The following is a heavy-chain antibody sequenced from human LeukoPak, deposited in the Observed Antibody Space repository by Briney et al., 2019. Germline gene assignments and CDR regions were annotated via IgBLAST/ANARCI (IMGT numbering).Heavy chain of an antibody. V-gene: IGHV3-23*01. CDR3: AKGAWELLGVGSDY. CDR1: GFTFSSYA. CDR2: ISGSGGST. D-gene: IGHD1-26*01. Sequence: QAGGSLRLSCAASGFTFSSYAMSWVRQAPGKGLEWVSAISGSGGSTYYADSVKGRFTISRDNSKNTLYLQMNSLRAEDTAVYYCAKGAWELLGVGSDYWGQGTLVTVSS. J-gene: IGHJ4*02.